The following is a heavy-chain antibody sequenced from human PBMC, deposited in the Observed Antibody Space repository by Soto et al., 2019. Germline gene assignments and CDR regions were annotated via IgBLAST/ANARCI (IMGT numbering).Heavy chain of an antibody. J-gene: IGHJ3*02. Sequence: TLSLTCTVSGGSISSGGYYWSWIRQHPGKGLEWIGYIYYSGSTYYNPSLKSRVTISVDTSKNQFSLKLSSVTAADTAVYYCAAYSSSWYDAWAFDIWGQGTMVTVSS. D-gene: IGHD6-13*01. CDR1: GGSISSGGYY. V-gene: IGHV4-31*03. CDR3: AAYSSSWYDAWAFDI. CDR2: IYYSGST.